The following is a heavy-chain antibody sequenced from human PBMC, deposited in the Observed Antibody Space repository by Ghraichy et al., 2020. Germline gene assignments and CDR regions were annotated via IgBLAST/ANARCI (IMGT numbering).Heavy chain of an antibody. J-gene: IGHJ3*02. V-gene: IGHV3-72*01. Sequence: GESLNISCAGSGFTFSDYYIDWVRQAPGKGLEWLGRFRNKANSYTTEYAASFKGRLTISSDDSKSSVYLQMYSLKIEDTAVYFCTRVGYYDSSGYSRDAFDSWGQGTMVSVSS. CDR1: GFTFSDYY. D-gene: IGHD3-22*01. CDR2: FRNKANSYTT. CDR3: TRVGYYDSSGYSRDAFDS.